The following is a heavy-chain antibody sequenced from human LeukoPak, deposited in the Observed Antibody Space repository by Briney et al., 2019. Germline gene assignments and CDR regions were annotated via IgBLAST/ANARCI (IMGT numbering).Heavy chain of an antibody. CDR2: ISSSSSYI. D-gene: IGHD3-22*01. V-gene: IGHV3-21*01. Sequence: PGGSLRLSCAASGFTFSSYSMNWVRQAPGKGLDWVSSISSSSSYIYYADSVKGRFTISRDNAKNSLYLQMNSLRAEDTAVYYCARGMRPYYDSSGYRDYFDYWGQGTLVTVSS. CDR3: ARGMRPYYDSSGYRDYFDY. J-gene: IGHJ4*02. CDR1: GFTFSSYS.